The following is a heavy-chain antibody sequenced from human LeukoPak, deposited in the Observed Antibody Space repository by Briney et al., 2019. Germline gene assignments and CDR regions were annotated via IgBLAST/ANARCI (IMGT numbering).Heavy chain of an antibody. CDR1: GGSFSGYY. CDR3: ARYGWSSHGKLYYCYMDV. CDR2: INHSGST. J-gene: IGHJ6*03. Sequence: PSETLSLTCAVYGGSFSGYYWSWIRQPPGKGLEWIGEINHSGSTNYNPSLKSRVTISVDTSKNQFSLKLSSVTAADTAVYYCARYGWSSHGKLYYCYMDVWGKGTTVTVSS. D-gene: IGHD6-19*01. V-gene: IGHV4-34*01.